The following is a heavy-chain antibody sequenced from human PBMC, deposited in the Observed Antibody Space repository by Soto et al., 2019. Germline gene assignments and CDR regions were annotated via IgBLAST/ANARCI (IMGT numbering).Heavy chain of an antibody. Sequence: QVQLVQSGAEVKKPGASVKGSCKASGYTFTSYGISWVRQAPGQGLEWMGWISAYNGNTNYAKKLQGRVTMTTDTSTSTAYMELRSLRSDDTAVYYCARDIVLMVSTYYYYGMDVWGQGTTVTVSS. CDR2: ISAYNGNT. D-gene: IGHD2-8*01. J-gene: IGHJ6*02. CDR3: ARDIVLMVSTYYYYGMDV. CDR1: GYTFTSYG. V-gene: IGHV1-18*01.